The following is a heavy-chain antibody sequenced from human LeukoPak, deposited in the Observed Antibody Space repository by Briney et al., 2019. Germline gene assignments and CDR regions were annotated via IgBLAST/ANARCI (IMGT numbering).Heavy chain of an antibody. J-gene: IGHJ2*01. D-gene: IGHD3-3*01. CDR3: AREDYDDSGAWYFDL. V-gene: IGHV4-4*02. CDR1: GGSISSSNW. CDR2: IYHSGST. Sequence: SETLSLTCAVSGGSISSSNWWSWVRQPPGKGLEWIGEIYHSGSTNYNPSLKSRVTISVDKSKNQFSLKLSSVTAADTAMYYCAREDYDDSGAWYFDLWGRGTLVTVSP.